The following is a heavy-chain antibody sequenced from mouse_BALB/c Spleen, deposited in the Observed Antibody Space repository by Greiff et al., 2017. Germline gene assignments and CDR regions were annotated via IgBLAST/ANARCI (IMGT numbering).Heavy chain of an antibody. D-gene: IGHD2-14*01. Sequence: VMLVESGPGLVAPSQSLSITCTVSGFSLTSYDISWIRQPPGKGLEWLGVIWTGGGTNYNSAFMSRLSISKDNSKSQVFLKMNSLQTDDTAIYYCVRNRYDGGAWFAYWGQGTLVTVSA. V-gene: IGHV2-9-2*01. CDR1: GFSLTSYD. CDR2: IWTGGGT. CDR3: VRNRYDGGAWFAY. J-gene: IGHJ3*01.